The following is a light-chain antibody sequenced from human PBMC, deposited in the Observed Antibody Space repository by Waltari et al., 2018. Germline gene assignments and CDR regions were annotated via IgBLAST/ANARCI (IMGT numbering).Light chain of an antibody. V-gene: IGKV3-11*01. Sequence: EIVLPQSPATLSLSPGERATLSCRASQSVNWYLAWYQQRPGQAPRLLIYDTSNRATGIPARFSGSGSETDFTLTISSLEPEDSAVYYCQQRRNWPLTFGGGTKVEIK. CDR2: DTS. CDR3: QQRRNWPLT. J-gene: IGKJ4*01. CDR1: QSVNWY.